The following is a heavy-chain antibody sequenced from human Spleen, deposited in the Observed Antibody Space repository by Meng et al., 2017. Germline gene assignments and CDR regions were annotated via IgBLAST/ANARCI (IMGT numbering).Heavy chain of an antibody. V-gene: IGHV1-2*02. CDR1: GYTFTNYA. CDR2: INPDNGDT. D-gene: IGHD5-12*01. CDR3: ARVWATRQVVLDY. J-gene: IGHJ4*02. Sequence: GQSLQAESKLRKPGAAVKVSCKASGYTFTNYAINWLRQAPGQGLEWMGWINPDNGDTNFALKFQGRVNMTRDTSIRTVYMEVNSLRSDDTAVYYCARVWATRQVVLDYWGQGTLVTVSS.